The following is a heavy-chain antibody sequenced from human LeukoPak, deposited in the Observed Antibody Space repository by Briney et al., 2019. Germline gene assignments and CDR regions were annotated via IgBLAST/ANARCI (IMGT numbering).Heavy chain of an antibody. CDR2: IKQDGSEK. CDR1: GFTFSSYW. Sequence: GGSLRLSCAASGFTFSSYWMSWVRQAPGKGLEWVANIKQDGSEKYYVDSVKGRFTISRDNAKNSLYLQMNSLRAEDTAVYYCAKLSSGWFFDYWGQGTLVTVSS. D-gene: IGHD6-19*01. CDR3: AKLSSGWFFDY. V-gene: IGHV3-7*03. J-gene: IGHJ4*02.